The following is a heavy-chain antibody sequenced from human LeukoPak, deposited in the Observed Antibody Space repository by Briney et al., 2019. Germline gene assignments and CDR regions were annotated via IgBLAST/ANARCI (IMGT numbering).Heavy chain of an antibody. D-gene: IGHD6-13*01. CDR3: AREGIGRYYFDY. CDR2: ISSDGTYT. CDR1: GFTFSSHL. Sequence: GGSLRLSCAASGFTFSSHLMHWVRQAPGKGLVWVSRISSDGTYTNYADPVKGRFTISRDNSKNTLYLQMNSLRAEDTAVYYCAREGIGRYYFDYWGQGTLVTVSS. V-gene: IGHV3-74*01. J-gene: IGHJ4*02.